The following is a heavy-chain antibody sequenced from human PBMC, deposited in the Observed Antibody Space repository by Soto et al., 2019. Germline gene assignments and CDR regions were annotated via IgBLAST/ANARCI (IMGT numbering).Heavy chain of an antibody. CDR1: GFTFRTYN. Sequence: GGSLRLSCAASGFTFRTYNMIWVRQAPGKGLEWVSSISAGSSNIYYAPSVKGRFTISRDNAKNLLYLQINSLRAEDTAVYYCARQYPSSSRHFDHWGQGT. CDR3: ARQYPSSSRHFDH. D-gene: IGHD6-6*01. V-gene: IGHV3-21*01. CDR2: ISAGSSNI. J-gene: IGHJ4*02.